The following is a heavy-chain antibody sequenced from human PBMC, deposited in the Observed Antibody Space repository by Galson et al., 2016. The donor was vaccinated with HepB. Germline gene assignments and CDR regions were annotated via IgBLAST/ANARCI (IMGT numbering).Heavy chain of an antibody. D-gene: IGHD5-12*01. CDR1: GFTFTIYG. Sequence: SLRLSCAASGFTFTIYGMHWVRQAPGKGLEWVAVISYDGTNKYYADSVKGRFTISRDNSKNTLYLQMNSLRAEDTALYYCAKEDQIYLYYYAMDVWGQGTTVTVSS. J-gene: IGHJ6*02. V-gene: IGHV3-30*18. CDR3: AKEDQIYLYYYAMDV. CDR2: ISYDGTNK.